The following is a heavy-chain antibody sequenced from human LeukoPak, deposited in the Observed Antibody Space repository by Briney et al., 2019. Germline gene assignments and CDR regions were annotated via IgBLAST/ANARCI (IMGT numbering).Heavy chain of an antibody. J-gene: IGHJ5*02. Sequence: SETLSLTRTVSGGSSSSYYWSWIRQPAGKGLEWIGRIYTSGSTNYNPSLKSRVTMSVDTSKNQFSLKLSSVTAADTAVYYCARDNYGTNWFDPWGQGTLVTVSS. V-gene: IGHV4-4*07. CDR1: GGSSSSYY. CDR3: ARDNYGTNWFDP. CDR2: IYTSGST. D-gene: IGHD3-16*01.